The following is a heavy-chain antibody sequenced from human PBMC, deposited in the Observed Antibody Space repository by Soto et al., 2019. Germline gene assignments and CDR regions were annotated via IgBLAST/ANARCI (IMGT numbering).Heavy chain of an antibody. Sequence: QVQLVQSGAEVKNPGASVKVSCKTSGYTFTKYGVGWVRQAPGQGLEWMGWISGSSGNANYAEKVQGRITLTTDTXXXXXXXXXXXXXXXXXXXXXXXXXXXXXXXXXXYXGXXTLVTVSS. V-gene: IGHV1-18*01. CDR3: XXXXXXXXXXXXY. CDR1: GYTFTKYG. CDR2: ISGSSGNA. J-gene: IGHJ4*01.